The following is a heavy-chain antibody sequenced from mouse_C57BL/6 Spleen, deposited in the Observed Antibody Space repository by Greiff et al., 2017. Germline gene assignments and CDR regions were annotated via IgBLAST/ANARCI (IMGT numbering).Heavy chain of an antibody. J-gene: IGHJ2*01. CDR3: ARPYYSGSSYYFDY. Sequence: EVKLMESGGGLVKPGGSLKLSCAASGFTFSDDGMHWVRQAPEKGLEWVAYIRSVSSTISYADAVKGRFTIAGENAKNTLFLQRTSLWSEDTAMYYCARPYYSGSSYYFDYWGQGTTLTVSS. V-gene: IGHV5-17*01. CDR2: IRSVSSTI. CDR1: GFTFSDDG. D-gene: IGHD1-1*01.